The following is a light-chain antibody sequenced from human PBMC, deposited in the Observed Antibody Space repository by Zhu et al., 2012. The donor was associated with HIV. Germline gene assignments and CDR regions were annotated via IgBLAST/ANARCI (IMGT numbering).Light chain of an antibody. V-gene: IGKV3-11*01. Sequence: EIVLTQSPATLSLSPGERATLSCRASQSVSSYLAWYQQKPGQAPRFLIYDASKRATGVPARFSGSGSGTDFSLTITSLEPEDFAVYYCQQRSDWVYTFGLGDQVGDQT. J-gene: IGKJ2*01. CDR2: DAS. CDR3: QQRSDWVYT. CDR1: QSVSSY.